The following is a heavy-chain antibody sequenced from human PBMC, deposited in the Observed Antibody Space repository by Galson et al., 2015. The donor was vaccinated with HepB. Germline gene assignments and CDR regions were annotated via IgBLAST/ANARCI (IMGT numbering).Heavy chain of an antibody. J-gene: IGHJ3*01. Sequence: SLRLSCAGSGFIFGDYAMTWVRQAPGKGLEWVGFIRSKAYGGTTQYAASVKGRFTISREDSKSIAYLQMDSLKTEDTAVYYCSPFGYFHDSRGYYNDDFDLWGQGTMVTVSS. CDR3: SPFGYFHDSRGYYNDDFDL. CDR2: IRSKAYGGTT. D-gene: IGHD3-22*01. CDR1: GFIFGDYA. V-gene: IGHV3-49*04.